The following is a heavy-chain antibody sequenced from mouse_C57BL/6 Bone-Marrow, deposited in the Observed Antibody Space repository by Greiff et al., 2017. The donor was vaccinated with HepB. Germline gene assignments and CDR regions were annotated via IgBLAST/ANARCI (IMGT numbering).Heavy chain of an antibody. J-gene: IGHJ2*01. CDR3: TIETTVVAGDY. D-gene: IGHD1-1*01. CDR1: GYTFTDYE. Sequence: QVQLQQSGAELVRPGASVTLSCKASGYTFTDYEMHWVKQTPVHGLEWIGAIDPETGGTAYNQKFKGKAILTADKSSSTAYMELRSLTSEDSAVYYCTIETTVVAGDYWGQGTTLTVSS. CDR2: IDPETGGT. V-gene: IGHV1-15*01.